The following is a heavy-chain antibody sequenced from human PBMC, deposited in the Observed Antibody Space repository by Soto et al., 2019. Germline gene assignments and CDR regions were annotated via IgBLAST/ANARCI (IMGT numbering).Heavy chain of an antibody. CDR2: MNPNSGNT. Sequence: GASVKVSCKASGYTFTSYDINWVRQATGQGLEWMGWMNPNSGNTGYAQKFQGRVTMTRNTSISTAYMELSSLRSEDTAVYYCARAEYYGSGSYSGYYGMDVWGQGTTVTVSS. CDR1: GYTFTSYD. J-gene: IGHJ6*02. CDR3: ARAEYYGSGSYSGYYGMDV. V-gene: IGHV1-8*01. D-gene: IGHD3-10*01.